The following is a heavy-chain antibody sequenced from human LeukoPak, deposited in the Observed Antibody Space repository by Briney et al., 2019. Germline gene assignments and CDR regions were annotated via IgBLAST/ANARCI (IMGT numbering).Heavy chain of an antibody. CDR3: ARAYGDYGLRGFDY. J-gene: IGHJ4*02. CDR1: GGSISSGGYY. V-gene: IGHV4-31*03. CDR2: IYYSGST. Sequence: SETLSLTCTVSGGSISSGGYYWSWIRQHPGKGLEWIGYIYYSGSTYYNPSLKSRFTISVDTSKNQFSLKLSSVTAADTAVYYCARAYGDYGLRGFDYWGQGTLVTVSS. D-gene: IGHD4-17*01.